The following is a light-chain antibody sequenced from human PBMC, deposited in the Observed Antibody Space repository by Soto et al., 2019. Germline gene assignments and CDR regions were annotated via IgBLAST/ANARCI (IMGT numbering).Light chain of an antibody. Sequence: ETVLTQSPATLSASPGEIVTLSCRATQSVTYNLAWYQQRPGQAPRILIYGESTRATGIPDRFSGRGSGTELNLTITRLQSEDFAIYYCQKYNDWLWTFGQGTKVDIK. J-gene: IGKJ1*01. CDR3: QKYNDWLWT. CDR2: GES. CDR1: QSVTYN. V-gene: IGKV3-15*01.